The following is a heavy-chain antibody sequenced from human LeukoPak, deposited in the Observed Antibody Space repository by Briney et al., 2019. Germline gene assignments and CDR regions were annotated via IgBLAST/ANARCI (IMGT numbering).Heavy chain of an antibody. CDR1: GYRFTTYW. Sequence: GESLKISCKGSGYRFTTYWISWVRQMPGKGLEWMGRIDPSGSYTKYSPSFQGHVTISADKSISTAYLQWSSLKASDTAMYYCAWLGIYSSSCWGQGTLVSVSS. D-gene: IGHD6-13*01. CDR2: IDPSGSYT. V-gene: IGHV5-10-1*01. J-gene: IGHJ4*02. CDR3: AWLGIYSSSC.